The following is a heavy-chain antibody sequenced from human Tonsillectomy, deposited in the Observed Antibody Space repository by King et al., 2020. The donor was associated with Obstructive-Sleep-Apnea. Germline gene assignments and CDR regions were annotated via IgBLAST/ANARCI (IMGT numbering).Heavy chain of an antibody. CDR1: GYTLTSYA. V-gene: IGHV1-3*01. D-gene: IGHD3-3*01. CDR2: ISAGNGDT. CDR3: ARVGXFCXXGFRXXCHDACDI. Sequence: QLVQSGAEVKKPGASLRNSCKASGYTLTSYAMHWGCQAPGQRLEWMGRISAGNGDTKYSQKVQGRITITRDTSANTAYMDISSRTAEDAAVYYCARVGXFCXXGFRXXCHDACDIXGXGTVVTVAS. J-gene: IGHJ3*02.